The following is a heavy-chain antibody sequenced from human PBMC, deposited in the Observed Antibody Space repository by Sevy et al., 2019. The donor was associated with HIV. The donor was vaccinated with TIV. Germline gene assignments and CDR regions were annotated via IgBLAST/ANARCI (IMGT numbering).Heavy chain of an antibody. CDR3: ASSDATSRFGYYYFAMDF. CDR2: ISYTSTTI. J-gene: IGHJ6*02. D-gene: IGHD3-22*01. V-gene: IGHV3-48*02. Sequence: GGSLRLSCAVSGFTFNTYNMNWVRQAPGKGLEWVSYISYTSTTIYYADSVRGPFTISRDNAKNTLYLQMNSLRDEDTAVYYSASSDATSRFGYYYFAMDFWGQGTSVTVSS. CDR1: GFTFNTYN.